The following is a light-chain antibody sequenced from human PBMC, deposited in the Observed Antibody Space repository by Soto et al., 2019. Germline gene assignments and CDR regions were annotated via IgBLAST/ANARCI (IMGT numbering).Light chain of an antibody. CDR2: GAS. CDR3: QQYGSSAWT. CDR1: YFVICCY. V-gene: IGKV3-20*01. J-gene: IGKJ1*01. Sequence: EIVLTQSPGTLSLSPGERAKISCRASYFVICCYLAWYQQKPGQAPRLLIYGASSRATGIPDRFSGSGSGTDFTLIISRLEPEDFAVYYCQQYGSSAWTFGQGTKV.